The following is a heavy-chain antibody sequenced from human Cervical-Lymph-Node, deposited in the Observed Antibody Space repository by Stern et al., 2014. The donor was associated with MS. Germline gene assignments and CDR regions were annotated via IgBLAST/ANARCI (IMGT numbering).Heavy chain of an antibody. CDR3: AREVGSLSMDL. J-gene: IGHJ6*02. D-gene: IGHD3-16*01. V-gene: IGHV1-69*17. CDR2: ITPIFGMA. CDR1: GDTFTTYA. Sequence: VQLLESGAEVKKPGSSVKVSCKASGDTFTTYAISWVRQAPGQGLEWMGGITPIFGMADYAEKFQARVTITVDRYTSTAYMELRSLRLDDTAVYYCAREVGSLSMDLWGQGTTVTVSS.